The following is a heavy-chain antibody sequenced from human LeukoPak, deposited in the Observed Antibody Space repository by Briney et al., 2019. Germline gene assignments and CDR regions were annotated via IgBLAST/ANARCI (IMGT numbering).Heavy chain of an antibody. CDR1: GGSISSSSYY. CDR3: ARGHWNYIIDY. D-gene: IGHD1-7*01. CDR2: IYYSGST. Sequence: SETLSLTCTVSGGSISSSSYYWGWIRQPPGKGLEWIGSIYYSGSTYYNPSLKSRVTTSVDTSKNQFSLKLSSVTAADTAVYYCARGHWNYIIDYWGQGTLVTVSS. V-gene: IGHV4-39*07. J-gene: IGHJ4*02.